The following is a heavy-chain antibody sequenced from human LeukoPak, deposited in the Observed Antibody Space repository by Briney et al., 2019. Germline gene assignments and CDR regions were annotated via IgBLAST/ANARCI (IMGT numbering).Heavy chain of an antibody. J-gene: IGHJ6*03. CDR2: ISYDGSNK. CDR1: GFTFSSYG. D-gene: IGHD3-22*01. Sequence: GRSLRLSCAASGFTFSSYGMHWVRQAPGKGLEWVAVISYDGSNKYYADSVKGRFTISRDNSKNTLYLQMNSLRAEDTAVYYCARDRGYYDSSGYAYYYYYYMDVWGKGTTVTVSS. CDR3: ARDRGYYDSSGYAYYYYYYMDV. V-gene: IGHV3-30*19.